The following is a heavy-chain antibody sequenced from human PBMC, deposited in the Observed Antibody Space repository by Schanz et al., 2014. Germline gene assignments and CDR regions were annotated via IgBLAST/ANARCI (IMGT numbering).Heavy chain of an antibody. D-gene: IGHD6-13*01. CDR2: INVGNGNM. J-gene: IGHJ4*02. CDR3: ARSGSSNWYFFDY. V-gene: IGHV1-3*01. Sequence: QVQLVQSGAEVKKPGASVKVSCKASGYTFTSYSIHWVRQAPGQGLEWMGWINVGNGNMKYSQKFQGRVTITRDTLASTAYMEVSSLRSEDTAVYYCARSGSSNWYFFDYWGQGTLVTDSS. CDR1: GYTFTSYS.